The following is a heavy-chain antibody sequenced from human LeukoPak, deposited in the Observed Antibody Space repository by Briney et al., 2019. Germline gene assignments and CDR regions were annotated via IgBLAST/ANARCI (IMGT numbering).Heavy chain of an antibody. CDR1: GGSIINSY. V-gene: IGHV4-59*08. J-gene: IGHJ4*02. Sequence: SETLSLTCTVSGGSIINSYWSWIRQPPGKGLECIGYISFGGSPNYSPSLKSRVTMSVDTSENQFSLKLSSVTAADTAVYYCARHEVVVPFFDYWGQGTLVTVSS. CDR2: ISFGGSP. CDR3: ARHEVVVPFFDY. D-gene: IGHD2-15*01.